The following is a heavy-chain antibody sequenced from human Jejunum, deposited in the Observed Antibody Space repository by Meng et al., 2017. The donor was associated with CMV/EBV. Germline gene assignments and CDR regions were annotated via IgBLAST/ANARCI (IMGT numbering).Heavy chain of an antibody. J-gene: IGHJ4*02. CDR3: ARGSIFVSFDS. CDR2: IHDTGST. V-gene: IGHV4-30-4*08. Sequence: HGPLTESGPGLLKPSPPLSLTCSVSVGSMGSGVYYWSWIRQPPGKGLEWIGYIHDTGSTYYNPSLKSRVDISLGTSRNHFSLTLSSVTAEDTAVYFCARGSIFVSFDSWGQGTLVTVSS. CDR1: VGSMGSGVYY. D-gene: IGHD3-3*01.